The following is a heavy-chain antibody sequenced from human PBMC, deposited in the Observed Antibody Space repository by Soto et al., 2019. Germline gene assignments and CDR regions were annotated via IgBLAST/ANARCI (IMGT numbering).Heavy chain of an antibody. CDR1: GGSISSGDYY. J-gene: IGHJ4*02. D-gene: IGHD2-15*01. CDR3: ARTVGYCSGGSCYSRYFDY. Sequence: SETLSLTCTVSGGSISSGDYYWSWIRQPPGKGLEWIGYIYYSGSTYYNPSLKSRVTISVDTSKNQFSLKLSSVTAADTAVYYCARTVGYCSGGSCYSRYFDYWGQGTLVTVS. CDR2: IYYSGST. V-gene: IGHV4-30-4*01.